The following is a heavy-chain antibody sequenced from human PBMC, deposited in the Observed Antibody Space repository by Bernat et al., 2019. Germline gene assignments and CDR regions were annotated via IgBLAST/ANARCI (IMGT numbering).Heavy chain of an antibody. CDR3: ARDLGGGGCGGTGPCAH. V-gene: IGHV3-72*01. CDR1: GFTLSDHY. D-gene: IGHD1-26*01. J-gene: IGHJ4*02. Sequence: EVQLVESGGGLVQPGGSLRLSCAASGFTLSDHYMDWVRQAPGKGLEWVGRSRNKGNSYTTEYAASVKGRFTISRDDSKNSLYLQMNSLKTEDTAVYYCARDLGGGGCGGTGPCAHWGQGTLVTVSS. CDR2: SRNKGNSYTT.